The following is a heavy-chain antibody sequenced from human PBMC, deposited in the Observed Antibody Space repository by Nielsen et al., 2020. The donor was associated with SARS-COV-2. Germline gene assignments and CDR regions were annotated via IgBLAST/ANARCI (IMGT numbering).Heavy chain of an antibody. D-gene: IGHD6-19*01. CDR3: ARDPGSSGWFRDRGSANDAFDI. CDR1: SYSISIGYY. Sequence: SETLSLTCTVSSYSISIGYYWGWIRQPPGKGLEWIGSIYHLGSTYYNPSLKSRVTISADTSKNQFSLKLRSVTAADTAVYYCARDPGSSGWFRDRGSANDAFDIWGQGTMVTVSS. V-gene: IGHV4-38-2*02. CDR2: IYHLGST. J-gene: IGHJ3*02.